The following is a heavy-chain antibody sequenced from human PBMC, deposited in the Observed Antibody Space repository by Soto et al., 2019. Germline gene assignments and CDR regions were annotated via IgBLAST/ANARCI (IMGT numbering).Heavy chain of an antibody. D-gene: IGHD3-22*01. V-gene: IGHV3-30*03. CDR2: ISYDGSNK. CDR3: ARDLGYYDSSGYFDY. J-gene: IGHJ4*02. CDR1: GFTFSSYG. Sequence: GGSLRLSCAASGFTFSSYGMHWVRQAPGKGLEWVAVISYDGSNKYYADSVKGRFTISRDNSKNTLYLQMNSLRAEDTAVYYCARDLGYYDSSGYFDYWGQGTLVTVSS.